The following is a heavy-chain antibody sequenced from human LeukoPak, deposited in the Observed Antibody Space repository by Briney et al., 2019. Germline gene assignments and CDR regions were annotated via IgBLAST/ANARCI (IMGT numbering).Heavy chain of an antibody. CDR1: GYTLTDYY. CDR3: AREKYDGKSWDS. CDR2: INPNSGGT. J-gene: IGHJ4*02. D-gene: IGHD4-23*01. Sequence: ASVKVSCKASGYTLTDYYMHWVRQAPGQGLEWMGRINPNSGGTNYAQKFQGRVTMTRDTSISTVYMELSRLRSDDTAVYYCAREKYDGKSWDSWGQGTLVTVSS. V-gene: IGHV1-2*06.